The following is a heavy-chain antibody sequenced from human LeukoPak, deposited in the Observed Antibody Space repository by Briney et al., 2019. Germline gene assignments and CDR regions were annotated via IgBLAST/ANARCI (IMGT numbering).Heavy chain of an antibody. CDR1: GGSISSYY. Sequence: PSETLSLTCTVSGGSISSYYWSWIRQPPGKGLEWIGYIYYSGSTNYNPSLKSRVTISVDTSKNQFSLKLSSVTAADTAVYYCARSLDSDYWGQGTLVTVSS. V-gene: IGHV4-59*01. J-gene: IGHJ4*02. D-gene: IGHD5/OR15-5a*01. CDR2: IYYSGST. CDR3: ARSLDSDY.